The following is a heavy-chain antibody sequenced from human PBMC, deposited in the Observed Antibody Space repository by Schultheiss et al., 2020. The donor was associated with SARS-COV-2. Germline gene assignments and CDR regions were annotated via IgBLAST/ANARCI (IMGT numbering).Heavy chain of an antibody. D-gene: IGHD1-26*01. CDR1: GFTFSSYG. V-gene: IGHV3-30*02. CDR3: AKEGGSSAYYYYGMDV. J-gene: IGHJ6*02. Sequence: GGSLRLSCAASGFTFSSYGMHWVRQAPGKGLEWVAFIRYDGSNKYYADSVKGRFTISRDNSKNTLYLQMNSLRAEDTAVYYCAKEGGSSAYYYYGMDVWGQGTTVTVSS. CDR2: IRYDGSNK.